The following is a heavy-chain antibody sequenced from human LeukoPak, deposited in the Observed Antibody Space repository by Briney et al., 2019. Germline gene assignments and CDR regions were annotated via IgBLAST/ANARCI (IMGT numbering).Heavy chain of an antibody. J-gene: IGHJ6*02. D-gene: IGHD1-1*01. CDR1: GFTFSSYW. CDR3: ARDVEVPLGYYYYGMDV. V-gene: IGHV3-7*03. Sequence: GGSLRLSCAASGFTFSSYWMSWVRQAPGKGLEWVANIKQDGSEKYHVDSVKGRFTISRDNAKNSLYLQMNSLRAEDTAVYYCARDVEVPLGYYYYGMDVWGQGTTVTVSS. CDR2: IKQDGSEK.